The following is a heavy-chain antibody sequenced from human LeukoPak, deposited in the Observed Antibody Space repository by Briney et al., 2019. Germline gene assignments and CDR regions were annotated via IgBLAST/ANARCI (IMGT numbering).Heavy chain of an antibody. J-gene: IGHJ5*02. Sequence: GASVKVSCKASGGTFSSYAISWVRQAPGRGLEWMGGIIPIFGTANYAQKFQGRVTITADESTSTAYMELSSLRSEDTAVYYCARASTQYYYDSSVNWFDPWGQGTLVTVSS. CDR3: ARASTQYYYDSSVNWFDP. V-gene: IGHV1-69*13. CDR1: GGTFSSYA. CDR2: IIPIFGTA. D-gene: IGHD3-22*01.